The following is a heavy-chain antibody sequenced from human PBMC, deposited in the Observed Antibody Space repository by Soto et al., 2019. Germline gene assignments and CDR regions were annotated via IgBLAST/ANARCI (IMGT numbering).Heavy chain of an antibody. V-gene: IGHV3-23*01. Sequence: ESGGGLVQPGGSLRLSCAASGFTFSSYAMSWVRQGPGKGLEWVSSVSGSGDGTYYADSVKGRFTVSRDNSKNTLYLQMNSLRAEDTAVYYCAKDPTSRVYYYYYYMDVWGKGTTVTVSS. CDR1: GFTFSSYA. J-gene: IGHJ6*03. D-gene: IGHD1-26*01. CDR3: AKDPTSRVYYYYYYMDV. CDR2: VSGSGDGT.